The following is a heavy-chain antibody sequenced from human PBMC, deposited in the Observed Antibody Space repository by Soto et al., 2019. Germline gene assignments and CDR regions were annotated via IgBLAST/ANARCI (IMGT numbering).Heavy chain of an antibody. V-gene: IGHV4-59*01. CDR3: ARERSSGYSDF. CDR1: GASISSEY. CDR2: GYYSGST. D-gene: IGHD5-12*01. Sequence: SETLSLTCTVSGASISSEYWSWFRQSPGTGLVWIGYGYYSGSTNYNPSLKSRVIISVNTSKNQFSLKLSSVTAADTAVYYCARERSSGYSDFWGQGILVNVSS. J-gene: IGHJ4*02.